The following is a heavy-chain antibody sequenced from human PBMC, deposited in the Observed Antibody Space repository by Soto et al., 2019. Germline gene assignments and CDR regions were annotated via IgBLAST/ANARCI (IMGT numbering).Heavy chain of an antibody. V-gene: IGHV1-69*13. CDR3: ARDTSPGIAAAGPPENYFDY. J-gene: IGHJ4*02. D-gene: IGHD6-13*01. CDR2: IIPIFGTA. Sequence: ASVKVSCKASGGTFSSYAISWVRQAPGQGLEWMGGIIPIFGTANYAQKFQGRVTITADESTSTAYMELSSLRSEDTAVYYCARDTSPGIAAAGPPENYFDYWGQGTLVTVSS. CDR1: GGTFSSYA.